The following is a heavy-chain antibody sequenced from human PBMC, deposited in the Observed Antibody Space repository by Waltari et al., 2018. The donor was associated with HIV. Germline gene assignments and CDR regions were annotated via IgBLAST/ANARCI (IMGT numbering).Heavy chain of an antibody. D-gene: IGHD3-10*01. V-gene: IGHV3-15*01. Sequence: EVQLVESGGDLLKPGGCLRLSCAASGFTLNSVWMSWVRQAPGKGLEWVGRIKTKCDGVATDYAAAVKGRFTISRDDSKNTVYLQMNSLKIEDTAVYYCTSEEDYGSGSHFDYWGQGTLVTVSS. CDR2: IKTKCDGVAT. J-gene: IGHJ4*02. CDR3: TSEEDYGSGSHFDY. CDR1: GFTLNSVW.